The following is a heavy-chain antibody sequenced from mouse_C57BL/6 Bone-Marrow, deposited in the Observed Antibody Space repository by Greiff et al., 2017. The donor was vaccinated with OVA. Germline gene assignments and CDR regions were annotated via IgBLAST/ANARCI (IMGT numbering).Heavy chain of an antibody. D-gene: IGHD2-5*01. Sequence: VQLQQPGAELVKPGASVKMSCKASGYTFTSYWITWVKQRPGQGLEWIGDIYPGSGSTNYNEKFKSKATLTVDTSSSTAYMQLSSLTSEDSAVDYCARAYYSNPGFAYWGQGTPVTVSA. CDR2: IYPGSGST. J-gene: IGHJ3*01. CDR1: GYTFTSYW. V-gene: IGHV1-55*01. CDR3: ARAYYSNPGFAY.